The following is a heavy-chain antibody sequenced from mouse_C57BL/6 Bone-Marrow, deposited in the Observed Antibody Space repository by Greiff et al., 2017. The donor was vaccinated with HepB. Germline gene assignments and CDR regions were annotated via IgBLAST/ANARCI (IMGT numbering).Heavy chain of an antibody. CDR1: GYTFTSYW. Sequence: QVQLQQPGAELVKPGASVKLSCKASGYTFTSYWMQWVKQRPGQGLEWIGEIDPSDSYTNYNQKFKGKATLTVDTSSSTAYMQLSSLTSEDSAVYYCASGQVTDYWGQGTTLTVAS. V-gene: IGHV1-50*01. CDR2: IDPSDSYT. D-gene: IGHD2-2*01. CDR3: ASGQVTDY. J-gene: IGHJ2*01.